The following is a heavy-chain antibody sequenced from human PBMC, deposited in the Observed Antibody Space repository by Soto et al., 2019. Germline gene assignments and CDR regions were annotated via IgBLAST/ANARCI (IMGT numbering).Heavy chain of an antibody. Sequence: GASVKVSCKTSGGSFSLSVISWVRQAPGQGLEWMGGIIPTSGSPNYARDFHDRLTITTDVSTSSAYMELRSLKSEDTAVYYCATFSRGTWRGFTSYWGQGSLVTVSS. CDR1: GGSFSLSV. CDR3: ATFSRGTWRGFTSY. D-gene: IGHD5-12*01. CDR2: IIPTSGSP. J-gene: IGHJ1*01. V-gene: IGHV1-69*05.